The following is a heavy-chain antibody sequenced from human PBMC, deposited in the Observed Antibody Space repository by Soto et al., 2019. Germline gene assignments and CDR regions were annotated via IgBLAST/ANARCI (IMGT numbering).Heavy chain of an antibody. CDR2: IHHTGNT. J-gene: IGHJ5*02. D-gene: IGHD2-15*01. CDR3: VRVHNSFGGKWFDP. Sequence: SETLSLTCSVSGGSISSDDYSWTWIRQPPGKGLEWIGYIHHTGNTYYNPSLRSRVTISVVRSKNQFSLKLSSVTAADTAVYYCVRVHNSFGGKWFDPWGPGTLVTVSS. CDR1: GGSISSDDYS. V-gene: IGHV4-30-2*01.